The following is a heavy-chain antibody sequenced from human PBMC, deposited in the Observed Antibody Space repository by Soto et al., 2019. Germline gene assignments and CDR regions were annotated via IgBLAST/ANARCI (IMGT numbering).Heavy chain of an antibody. V-gene: IGHV3-23*01. CDR3: ARSAMVFRLSWYFDL. Sequence: EVQLLESGGGLVQPGGCLRLSCAASGFTFSSYAMSWVRQAPGKGLEWVSAISGSGGSTYYADSVKGRFTISRNNPTNKLYPQMNSFRAEDTAVYYSARSAMVFRLSWYFDLWGRGTLVTVSS. J-gene: IGHJ2*01. CDR1: GFTFSSYA. CDR2: ISGSGGST. D-gene: IGHD5-18*01.